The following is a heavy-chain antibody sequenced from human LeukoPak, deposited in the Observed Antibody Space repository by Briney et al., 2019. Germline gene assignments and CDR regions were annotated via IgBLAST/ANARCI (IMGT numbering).Heavy chain of an antibody. CDR1: GFTFSSYW. V-gene: IGHV3-7*01. CDR3: AKGVVLPMVRGVKNWFDP. CDR2: IKQDGSEK. D-gene: IGHD3-10*01. J-gene: IGHJ5*02. Sequence: GGSLRLSCAASGFTFSSYWMSWVRQAPGKGLEWVANIKQDGSEKYYVDSVKGRFTISRDNSKNTLYLQMNSLRAEDTAVYYCAKGVVLPMVRGVKNWFDPWGQGTLVTVSS.